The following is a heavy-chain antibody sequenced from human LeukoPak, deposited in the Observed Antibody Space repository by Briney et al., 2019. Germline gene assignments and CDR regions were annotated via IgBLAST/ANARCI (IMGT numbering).Heavy chain of an antibody. CDR2: ISAYNGNT. V-gene: IGHV1-18*01. D-gene: IGHD3-22*01. J-gene: IGHJ4*02. CDR1: GYTFTSYG. CDR3: ARDRHSFYYDLDY. Sequence: ASVKVSCKASGYTFTSYGISWVRQAPGQGLEWMGWISAYNGNTNYAQILQGRVTMTTDTSTTTAYMELRSLRSDDTALYYCARDRHSFYYDLDYWGQGTLVTVSS.